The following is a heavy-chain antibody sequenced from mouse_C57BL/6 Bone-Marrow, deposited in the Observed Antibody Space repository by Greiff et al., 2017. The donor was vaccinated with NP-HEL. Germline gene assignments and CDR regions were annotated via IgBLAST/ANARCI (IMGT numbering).Heavy chain of an antibody. J-gene: IGHJ1*03. CDR3: AREDYGSTFNV. CDR1: GFTFSSYA. Sequence: EVKLMESGGGLVKPGGSLKLSCAASGFTFSSYAMSWVRQTPEKRLEWVATISDGGSYTYYPDNVKGRFTISRDNAKNKLYLQMSHLKSEDTAMYYCAREDYGSTFNVWGTGTTVTVSS. CDR2: ISDGGSYT. D-gene: IGHD1-1*01. V-gene: IGHV5-4*01.